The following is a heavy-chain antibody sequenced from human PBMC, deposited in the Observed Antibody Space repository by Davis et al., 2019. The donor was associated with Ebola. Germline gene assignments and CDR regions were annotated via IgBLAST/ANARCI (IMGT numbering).Heavy chain of an antibody. J-gene: IGHJ4*02. CDR2: IIPHNGNT. D-gene: IGHD1-1*01. V-gene: IGHV1-18*04. CDR1: GYTFTNYG. Sequence: ASVKVSCKASGYTFTNYGITWVRQAPGQGLEWMGWIIPHNGNTNYAQNVQGRVIMTSDTATTTAYMEVGSLRSDDTAVYYCARAQFPTTSDHWGQGTLVTVSS. CDR3: ARAQFPTTSDH.